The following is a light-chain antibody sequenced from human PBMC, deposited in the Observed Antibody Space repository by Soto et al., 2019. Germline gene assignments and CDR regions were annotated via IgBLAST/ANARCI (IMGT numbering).Light chain of an antibody. CDR2: GAS. Sequence: EIVMTQSPAILSVSPGERATLFCRASQSVRSNFLAWYQHKPGRAPRLLIHGASTRATGVPARFSGSASETEFTLTISSLQSEDFAVYYCQQYSAWPLTFGGGTKVEIK. CDR1: QSVRSN. CDR3: QQYSAWPLT. V-gene: IGKV3-15*01. J-gene: IGKJ4*01.